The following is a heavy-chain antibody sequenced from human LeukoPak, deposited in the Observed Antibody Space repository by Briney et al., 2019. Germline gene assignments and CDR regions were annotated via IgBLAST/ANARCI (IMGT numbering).Heavy chain of an antibody. CDR2: IRYDGSNK. Sequence: GGSLRLSCAASGFTFSSYGMHGVRQAPGKGLEWVAFIRYDGSNKYYADSVKGRFTISRDNSKNTLFLQMNSLRAEDTAVYYCAREAYYYGSGFDYWGQGTLVTVSS. J-gene: IGHJ4*02. CDR3: AREAYYYGSGFDY. CDR1: GFTFSSYG. D-gene: IGHD3-10*01. V-gene: IGHV3-30*02.